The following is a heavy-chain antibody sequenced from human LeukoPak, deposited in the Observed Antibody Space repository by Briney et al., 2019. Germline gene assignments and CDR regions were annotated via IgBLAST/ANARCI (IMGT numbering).Heavy chain of an antibody. CDR2: IYYSAST. CDR3: ARDRYYGDDNNYYYYYYYMDV. J-gene: IGHJ6*03. CDR1: GGSISSYC. D-gene: IGHD4-17*01. Sequence: PSETLSLTCTVSGGSISSYCWSWIGHPPGKGLGWMGYIYYSASTNYNPSLKSRVTISVDPAKHQFALKLSSVTAAATAVNYCARDRYYGDDNNYYYYYYYMDVCGKGTAVTVSS. V-gene: IGHV4-59*01.